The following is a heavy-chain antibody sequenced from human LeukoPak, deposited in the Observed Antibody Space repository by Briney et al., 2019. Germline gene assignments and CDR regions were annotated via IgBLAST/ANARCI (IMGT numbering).Heavy chain of an antibody. Sequence: PSETLSLTCSVSGDSISSDYWSWIPQPPGKGLEWIGYIYRIGNTDYNPSLKSRVTISLDTSKNQLSLNLTSVTAADTAVYYCAGRGQRYFRDWGQGTLVTVS. V-gene: IGHV4-4*08. CDR1: GDSISSDY. CDR3: AGRGQRYFRD. J-gene: IGHJ1*01. CDR2: IYRIGNT.